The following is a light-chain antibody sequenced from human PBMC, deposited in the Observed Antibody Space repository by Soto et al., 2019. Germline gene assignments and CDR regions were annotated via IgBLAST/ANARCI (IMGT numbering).Light chain of an antibody. V-gene: IGKV3-20*01. CDR2: GAS. CDR1: QSVSSN. Sequence: EKVMTRSPATLSVSPGERATLSCRASQSVSSNLAWYQQRPGQAPRLLIYGASSRATGIPDRFSGSGSGTDFTLTISRLEPEDFAVYYCQQYVRSLWTFGQGTKVDIK. CDR3: QQYVRSLWT. J-gene: IGKJ1*01.